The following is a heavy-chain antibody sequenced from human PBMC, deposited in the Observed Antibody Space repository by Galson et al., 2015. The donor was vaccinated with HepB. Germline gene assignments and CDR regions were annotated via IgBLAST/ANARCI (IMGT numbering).Heavy chain of an antibody. D-gene: IGHD2-8*02. CDR1: GFTVSSNY. CDR3: AKDEIGGVPYAAFDI. CDR2: IYSGGST. J-gene: IGHJ3*02. Sequence: SLRLSCAASGFTVSSNYMCWVRQAPGKGLEWVSVIYSGGSTYYADSVKGRFTISRDNSKNTLYLQMNSLRAEDTAVYYCAKDEIGGVPYAAFDIWGQGTMVTVSS. V-gene: IGHV3-66*01.